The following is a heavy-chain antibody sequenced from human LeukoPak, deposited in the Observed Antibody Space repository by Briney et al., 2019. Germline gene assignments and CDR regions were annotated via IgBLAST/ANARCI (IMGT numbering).Heavy chain of an antibody. D-gene: IGHD4/OR15-4a*01. CDR2: IRYGGSHQ. CDR3: ARDSGTWCYLQD. CDR1: GFSFGSYG. Sequence: GGSLRLSCAASGFSFGSYGMHWVRQAPGKGLEWVAFIRYGGSHQFYADSVRGRFTISRDNPKNTLCLQMNSLRVEDTAVYFCARDSGTWCYLQDGGQGTLVTVSS. J-gene: IGHJ1*01. V-gene: IGHV3-30*02.